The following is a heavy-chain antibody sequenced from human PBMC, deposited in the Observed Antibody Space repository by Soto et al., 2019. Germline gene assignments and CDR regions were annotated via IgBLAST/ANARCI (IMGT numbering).Heavy chain of an antibody. J-gene: IGHJ4*02. CDR2: IKQDGSEK. CDR3: ARGQVEWLLNYFDY. D-gene: IGHD3-3*01. V-gene: IGHV3-7*01. CDR1: GFTFSSYW. Sequence: GGSLRLSCAASGFTFSSYWMSWVRQAPGKGLEWAANIKQDGSEKYYVDSVKGRFTISRDNAKNSLYLQMNSLRAEDTAVYYCARGQVEWLLNYFDYWGQGTLVTVSS.